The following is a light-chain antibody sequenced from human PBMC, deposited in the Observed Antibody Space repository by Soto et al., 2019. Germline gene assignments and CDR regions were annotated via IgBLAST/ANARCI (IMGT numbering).Light chain of an antibody. J-gene: IGKJ5*01. CDR1: QSVSSS. Sequence: EIVITQSPATPSVSPGEGPTPSRTASQSVSSSLAWYQQKPGQAPRLLIYGASTRATGIPARFSGSGSGTEFTLTISSLQSEDFAVYHCQQYNNWPAITFGQGTRLEIK. V-gene: IGKV3D-15*01. CDR3: QQYNNWPAIT. CDR2: GAS.